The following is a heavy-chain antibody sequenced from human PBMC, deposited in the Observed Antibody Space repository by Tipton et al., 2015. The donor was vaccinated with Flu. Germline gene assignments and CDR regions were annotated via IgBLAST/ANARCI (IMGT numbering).Heavy chain of an antibody. CDR3: ARLEETPGTTWGMASDI. D-gene: IGHD1-7*01. V-gene: IGHV4-39*01. CDR1: GGSIRSNSHY. J-gene: IGHJ3*02. Sequence: TLSLTCTVSGGSIRSNSHYWAWIRQAPDKRLEWIGSLYFTGTTQLNPSLRSRIALSVDTSKNQFYLRLTSMTAADSATYYCARLEETPGTTWGMASDIWGRGSMVAVSA. CDR2: LYFTGTT.